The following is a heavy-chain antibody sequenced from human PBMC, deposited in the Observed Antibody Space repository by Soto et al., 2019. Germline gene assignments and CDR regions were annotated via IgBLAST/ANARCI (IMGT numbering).Heavy chain of an antibody. CDR3: AKDRAVLRYFDWYQGHYYYGMDV. J-gene: IGHJ6*02. D-gene: IGHD3-9*01. CDR1: GFTFSSYA. Sequence: LRLSCAASGFTFSSYAMSWVRQAPGKGLEWVSAISGSGGSTYYADSVKGRFTISRDNSKNTLYLQMNSLRAEDTAVYYCAKDRAVLRYFDWYQGHYYYGMDVWGQGTTVTVS. V-gene: IGHV3-23*01. CDR2: ISGSGGST.